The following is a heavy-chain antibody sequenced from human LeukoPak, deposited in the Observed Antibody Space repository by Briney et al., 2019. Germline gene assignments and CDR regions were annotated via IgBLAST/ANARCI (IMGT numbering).Heavy chain of an antibody. D-gene: IGHD2-21*02. Sequence: GGSLRLSCTASGFTFGDYAMSWFRQAPGKGLEWVGFIRSKAYGGTTEYAASVKGRFTISRDDSKSIAYLQMNSLKTEDTAVYYCTTGRYCGGDCYSGPKIPGVFDYWGQGTLVTVSS. CDR2: IRSKAYGGTT. V-gene: IGHV3-49*03. CDR3: TTGRYCGGDCYSGPKIPGVFDY. CDR1: GFTFGDYA. J-gene: IGHJ4*02.